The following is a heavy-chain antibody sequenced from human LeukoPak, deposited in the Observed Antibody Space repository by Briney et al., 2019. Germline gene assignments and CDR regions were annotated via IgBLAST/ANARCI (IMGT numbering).Heavy chain of an antibody. J-gene: IGHJ5*02. V-gene: IGHV1-69*06. CDR2: IIPIFGTA. CDR1: GGTFSSYA. CDR3: ARGEFAYPIVVVPAAIGGDWFDP. D-gene: IGHD2-2*02. Sequence: SVKVSCKASGGTFSSYAISWVRQAPGQGLEWMGGIIPIFGTANYAQKFQGRVTITADKSTSTAYMELSSLRSEDTAVYHCARGEFAYPIVVVPAAIGGDWFDPWGQGTLVTVSS.